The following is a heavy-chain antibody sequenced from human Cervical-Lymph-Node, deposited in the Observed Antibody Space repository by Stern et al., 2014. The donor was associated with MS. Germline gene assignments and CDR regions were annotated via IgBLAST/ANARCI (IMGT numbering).Heavy chain of an antibody. CDR2: MWYDGSKE. CDR3: AKAVGWGYPPCDN. J-gene: IGHJ4*01. V-gene: IGHV3-33*06. D-gene: IGHD5-18*01. Sequence: VQLVESGGGVVQPGRSLRLSCVASGFTLSTSGMHWVRQAPGKGLEWVAVMWYDGSKEFYGDSVKGRFTISRDNRRNTLHLQMDNLRVEDTAVYYCAKAVGWGYPPCDNWGHGTLVTVSS. CDR1: GFTLSTSG.